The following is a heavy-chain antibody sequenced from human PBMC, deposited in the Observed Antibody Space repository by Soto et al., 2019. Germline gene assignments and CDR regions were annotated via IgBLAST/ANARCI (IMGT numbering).Heavy chain of an antibody. Sequence: SETLSLTCTVSGGSISSSSYYWGWIRQPPGKGLEWIGSIYYSGSTYYNPSLKSRVTISVDTSKNQFSLKLSSVTAADTAVYYCASLHLGELSPGYFDYWGQGTLVTVSS. D-gene: IGHD3-16*02. CDR3: ASLHLGELSPGYFDY. CDR2: IYYSGST. J-gene: IGHJ4*02. CDR1: GGSISSSSYY. V-gene: IGHV4-39*01.